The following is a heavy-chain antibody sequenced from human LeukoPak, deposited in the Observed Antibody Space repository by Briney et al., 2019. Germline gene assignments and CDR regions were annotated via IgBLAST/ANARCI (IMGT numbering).Heavy chain of an antibody. V-gene: IGHV4-59*12. Sequence: PSETLSLTCTVSGGSISSYYWSWIRQPPGKGLEWIGYIYYSGSTNYNPSLKSRVTISVDTSKNQFSLELTSVTAADTALYYCAIRFGRLEAGGTPFDSWGQGTLVTVSS. CDR3: AIRFGRLEAGGTPFDS. CDR1: GGSISSYY. CDR2: IYYSGST. J-gene: IGHJ4*02. D-gene: IGHD6-13*01.